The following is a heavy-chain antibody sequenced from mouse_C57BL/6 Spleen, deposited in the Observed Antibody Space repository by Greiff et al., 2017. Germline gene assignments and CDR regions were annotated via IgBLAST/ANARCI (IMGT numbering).Heavy chain of an antibody. Sequence: EVMLVESGGGLVKPGGSLKLSCAASGFTFSSYTMSWVRQTPEKRLEWVATISGGGGNTYYPDSVKGRFTISRDNAKNTLYLQMSSLRSEDTALYYCARQGDYVGYAMDYWGQGTSVTVSS. CDR3: ARQGDYVGYAMDY. D-gene: IGHD2-4*01. V-gene: IGHV5-9*01. CDR2: ISGGGGNT. CDR1: GFTFSSYT. J-gene: IGHJ4*01.